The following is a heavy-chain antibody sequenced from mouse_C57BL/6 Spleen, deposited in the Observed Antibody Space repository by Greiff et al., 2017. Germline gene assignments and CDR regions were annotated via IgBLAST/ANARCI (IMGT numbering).Heavy chain of an antibody. V-gene: IGHV7-3*01. CDR2: IRNKANGYTT. CDR3: AGYEYVSSGAWFAY. J-gene: IGHJ3*01. D-gene: IGHD1-1*01. Sequence: DVMLVESGGGLVQPGGSLSLSCAASGFTFTDYYMSWVRQPPGKALEWLGFIRNKANGYTTEYSASVKGRFTISRDNSQSILYLQMNARRAEDSATYYCAGYEYVSSGAWFAYWGQGTLVTVSA. CDR1: GFTFTDYY.